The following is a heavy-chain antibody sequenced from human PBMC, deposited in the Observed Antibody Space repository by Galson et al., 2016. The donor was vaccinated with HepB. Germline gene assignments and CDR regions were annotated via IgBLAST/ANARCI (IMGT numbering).Heavy chain of an antibody. Sequence: PALVKPTQTLTLTCTFSGFSLTTSGVGVGWIRQTPGKALEWLALVYWDNDKRYSPSLKNRLTITKDTSKSQVVLTLTSMDPVDTATYYCAHLQPPPYSTSWYLFPSWNWGQGTLVTVSS. CDR1: GFSLTTSGVG. D-gene: IGHD6-13*01. J-gene: IGHJ4*02. V-gene: IGHV2-5*02. CDR3: AHLQPPPYSTSWYLFPSWN. CDR2: VYWDNDK.